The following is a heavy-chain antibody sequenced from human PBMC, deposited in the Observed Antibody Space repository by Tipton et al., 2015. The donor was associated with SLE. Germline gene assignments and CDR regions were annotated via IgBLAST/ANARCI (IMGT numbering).Heavy chain of an antibody. Sequence: LRLSCAVSGYSISSGYYWGWIRQPPGKGLEWIGSIYHSGSTYYNPSLKSRVTISLDTPKNQFSLKLSSVTAADTAVYYCARGGPYSSTWYYFDYWGQGTLVTVSS. D-gene: IGHD6-13*01. CDR2: IYHSGST. CDR3: ARGGPYSSTWYYFDY. J-gene: IGHJ4*02. CDR1: GYSISSGYY. V-gene: IGHV4-38-2*01.